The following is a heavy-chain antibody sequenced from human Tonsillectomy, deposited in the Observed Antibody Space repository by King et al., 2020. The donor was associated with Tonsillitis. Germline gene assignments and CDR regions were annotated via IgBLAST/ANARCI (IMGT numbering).Heavy chain of an antibody. CDR3: ARDCSGGSCYPYYYGMDV. D-gene: IGHD2-15*01. V-gene: IGHV3-21*01. CDR2: ISSSSSYI. Sequence: VQLVESGGGLVKPGGSLRLYCAASGFTFSSYSMNWVRQSPGKGLEWVSSISSSSSYIYYADSVKGRFAISRDNAKHSLYLQMNSLRAEDTAVYYCARDCSGGSCYPYYYGMDVWGQGTTVTVSS. J-gene: IGHJ6*02. CDR1: GFTFSSYS.